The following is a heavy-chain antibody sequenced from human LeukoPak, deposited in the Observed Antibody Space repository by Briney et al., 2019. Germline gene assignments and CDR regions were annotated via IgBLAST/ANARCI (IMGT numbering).Heavy chain of an antibody. D-gene: IGHD2-2*01. V-gene: IGHV4-4*07. J-gene: IGHJ3*02. CDR2: IYTSGST. Sequence: SETLSLACTVSGGSISSYYWSWIRQPAGKGLEWIGRIYTSGSTNYNPSLKSRVTMSVDTSKNQFSLKLSSVTAADTAVYYCAREGTVVVPAPPVAFDIWGQGTMVTVSS. CDR1: GGSISSYY. CDR3: AREGTVVVPAPPVAFDI.